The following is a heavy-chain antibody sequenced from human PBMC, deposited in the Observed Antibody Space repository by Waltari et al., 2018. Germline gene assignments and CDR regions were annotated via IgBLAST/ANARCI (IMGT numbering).Heavy chain of an antibody. J-gene: IGHJ4*02. CDR3: AKDYCSGTSCHLFDS. D-gene: IGHD2-2*01. CDR2: ISFDGSDE. Sequence: QVQLVASGANVVQPGRSLRLSCTASVFAFGSSPLHWVRQSPGKGLDWVSLISFDGSDEYYATSVKGRFTISRDNSEDTLYLQMNSLRPEDTGIYFCAKDYCSGTSCHLFDSWGQGTLVTVSS. V-gene: IGHV3-30*18. CDR1: VFAFGSSP.